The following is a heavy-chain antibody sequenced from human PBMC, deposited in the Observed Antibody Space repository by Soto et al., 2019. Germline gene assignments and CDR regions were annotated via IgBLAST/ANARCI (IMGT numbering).Heavy chain of an antibody. V-gene: IGHV1-69*02. J-gene: IGHJ4*02. CDR3: ARVRLGAHTRYFDY. Sequence: SVKVSCKASGGTFSGYTISWVRQAPGQGLEWMGRIIPILGIANYAQKFQGRVTITADNSLYLQIHSLKTEDTAVYYCARVRLGAHTRYFDYWGQGTLVTVSS. D-gene: IGHD1-26*01. CDR1: GGTFSGYT. CDR2: IIPILGIA.